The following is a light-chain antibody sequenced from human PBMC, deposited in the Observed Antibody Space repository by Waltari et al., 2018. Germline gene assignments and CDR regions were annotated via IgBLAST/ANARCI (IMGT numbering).Light chain of an antibody. CDR2: QVS. V-gene: IGKV2-30*02. Sequence: DVVMTQSPLSLPITPGQPAFMTCRSSQSLLHTNGNTYLSWFLQKPGQPPRRLIYQVSNRDSGVPDRFSGSGAGTDFTLKISRVEAEDVGVYYCMQAAHFPLTFGGGTKVEIK. J-gene: IGKJ4*01. CDR3: MQAAHFPLT. CDR1: QSLLHTNGNTY.